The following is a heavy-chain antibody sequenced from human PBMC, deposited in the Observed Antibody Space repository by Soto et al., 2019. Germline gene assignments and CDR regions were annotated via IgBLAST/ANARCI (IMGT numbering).Heavy chain of an antibody. Sequence: QVQLVQSGAEVKKPGASVKVSCKASGYTFTGYYMHWVRQAPGQGLEWMGWINPTSGGTNYAQKFQGRDSMTRDTSISTAYMELSRLRSDDTAVYYCARDSLAATGVDYWGQGTLVTVSS. D-gene: IGHD6-13*01. V-gene: IGHV1-2*02. J-gene: IGHJ4*02. CDR3: ARDSLAATGVDY. CDR1: GYTFTGYY. CDR2: INPTSGGT.